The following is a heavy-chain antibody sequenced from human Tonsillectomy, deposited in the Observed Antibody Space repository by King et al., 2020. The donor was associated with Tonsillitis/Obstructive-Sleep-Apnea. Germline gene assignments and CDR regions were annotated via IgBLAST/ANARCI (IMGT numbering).Heavy chain of an antibody. CDR2: ISYDGSNK. D-gene: IGHD3-10*01. J-gene: IGHJ6*02. CDR3: AGGPPDPSADHGSGNDWGIDV. V-gene: IGHV3-30*04. Sequence: VQLVESGGGVVQPGRSLRLSCAASGFTFSSYAMHWVRQAPGKGLEWVAVISYDGSNKYYADSVKGRFTISRDNSKNTLYLQMNSLRAEDTAVYYCAGGPPDPSADHGSGNDWGIDVWGQETTVTVSS. CDR1: GFTFSSYA.